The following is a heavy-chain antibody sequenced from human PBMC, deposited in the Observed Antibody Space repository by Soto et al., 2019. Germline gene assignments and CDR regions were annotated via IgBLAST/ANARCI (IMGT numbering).Heavy chain of an antibody. CDR3: AKDYPECSSSSCYGHYYYYMDV. CDR2: ISYDGSNK. D-gene: IGHD2-2*01. V-gene: IGHV3-30*18. J-gene: IGHJ6*03. CDR1: GFTFSSYG. Sequence: GGSLRLSCAASGFTFSSYGMHWVRQAPGKGLEWVAVISYDGSNKYYADSVKGRFTISRDNSKNTLYLQMNSLRAEDPDVYYCAKDYPECSSSSCYGHYYYYMDVWGKGTPVTVSS.